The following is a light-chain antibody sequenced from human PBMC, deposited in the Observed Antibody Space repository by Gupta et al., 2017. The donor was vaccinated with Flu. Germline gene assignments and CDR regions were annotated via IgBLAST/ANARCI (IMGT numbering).Light chain of an antibody. J-gene: IGKJ4*01. V-gene: IGKV1-6*01. CDR2: NAS. Sequence: AIQMAQSPSSLSASVGDGVTVTCRASQDIRITLGWYQQKPGKAPKLLIYNASTLQTGVPSRFSGSGSGTEFTLTISSLQAEDFATYYCRHEHNYPLTFGGGTKVKIK. CDR1: QDIRIT. CDR3: RHEHNYPLT.